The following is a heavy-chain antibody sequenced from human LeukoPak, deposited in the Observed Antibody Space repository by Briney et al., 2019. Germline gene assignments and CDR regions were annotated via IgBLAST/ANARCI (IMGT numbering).Heavy chain of an antibody. CDR2: IYTSGST. CDR3: AREKDDYVWGIHTDY. CDR1: GGSISSYY. J-gene: IGHJ4*02. Sequence: PSETLSLTCTVSGGSISSYYWSWIRQPAGKGLEWIGRIYTSGSTNYNPSLKSRVTMSVDTSKNQFSLKLSSVTAADTAVYYCAREKDDYVWGIHTDYWGQGTLVTVSS. D-gene: IGHD3-16*01. V-gene: IGHV4-4*07.